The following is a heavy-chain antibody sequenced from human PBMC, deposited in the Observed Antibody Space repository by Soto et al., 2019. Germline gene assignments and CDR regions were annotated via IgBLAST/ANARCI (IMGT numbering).Heavy chain of an antibody. CDR2: IYPGDSDT. J-gene: IGHJ3*02. CDR3: ARHKILGHCYGSGSRTGGAFDI. Sequence: PGESLKISCKGSGYSFTSYWIGWVRQMPGKGLEWMGIIYPGDSDTRYSPSFQGQVTISADKSISTAYLQWSSLKASDTAMYYCARHKILGHCYGSGSRTGGAFDIWGQGTMVTVSS. D-gene: IGHD3-10*01. CDR1: GYSFTSYW. V-gene: IGHV5-51*01.